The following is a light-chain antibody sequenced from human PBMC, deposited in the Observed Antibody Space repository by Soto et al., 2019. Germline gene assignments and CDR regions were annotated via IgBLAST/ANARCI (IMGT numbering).Light chain of an antibody. CDR1: QNINXY. CDR2: DAX. V-gene: IGKV1-33*01. J-gene: IGKJ5*01. Sequence: DIQMTQSPSSLSASVGDRVTITFQASQNINXYLNCYXXXXFXAPXLXIYDAXXFEARVPSRFRGSGSGTDFTFTISRLQPEDIATYYCQQYENLPTFGQGTRLEIK. CDR3: QQYENLPT.